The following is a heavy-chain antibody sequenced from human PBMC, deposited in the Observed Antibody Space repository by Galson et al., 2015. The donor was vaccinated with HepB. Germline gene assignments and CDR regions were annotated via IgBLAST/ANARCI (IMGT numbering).Heavy chain of an antibody. CDR2: ISTYNGNR. CDR1: GYTFTNYG. J-gene: IGHJ4*02. D-gene: IGHD6-6*01. V-gene: IGHV1-18*01. Sequence: SVRVSCKASGYTFTNYGVSWVRQAPGQGLEWMGWISTYNGNRDHAEKFQGRVTMTTDTSTRTAYMELRSLRSDDTAVYYCARARYSTSPPDYWGRGALVTVSS. CDR3: ARARYSTSPPDY.